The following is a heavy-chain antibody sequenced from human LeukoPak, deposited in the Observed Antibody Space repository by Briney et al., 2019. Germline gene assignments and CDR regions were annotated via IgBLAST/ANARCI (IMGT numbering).Heavy chain of an antibody. D-gene: IGHD2-2*01. CDR1: GGTFSSYA. CDR3: ARSLRTRPGYFQH. Sequence: GASVKVSCKAPGGTFSSYAISWVRQAPGQGLEWMGGIIPIFGTANYAQKFQGRVTITADESTSTAYMELSSLRSEDTAVYYCARSLRTRPGYFQHWGQGTLVTVSS. J-gene: IGHJ1*01. CDR2: IIPIFGTA. V-gene: IGHV1-69*13.